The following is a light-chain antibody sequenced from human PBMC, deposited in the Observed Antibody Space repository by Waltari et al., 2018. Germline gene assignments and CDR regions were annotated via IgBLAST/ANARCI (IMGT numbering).Light chain of an antibody. CDR2: WAS. CDR3: QQYSSPSSIT. J-gene: IGKJ5*01. V-gene: IGKV4-1*01. Sequence: IVMTQSPDSLAVSLGERATINCKSSQTILYSGNNRQCLAWYQQKPGQPPRLLIYWASARESGVTDRFSGSGSGTDFTLTISSLQAEDVAVYYCQQYSSPSSITFGQGTRLEIK. CDR1: QTILYSGNNRQC.